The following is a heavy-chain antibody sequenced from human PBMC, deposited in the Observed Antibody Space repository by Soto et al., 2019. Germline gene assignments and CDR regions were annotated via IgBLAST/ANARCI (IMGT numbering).Heavy chain of an antibody. D-gene: IGHD3-3*01. CDR2: ISSSGSTI. CDR3: ARLATKFLEWFNDAFDI. Sequence: QVQLVESGGGLVKPGGSLRLSCAASGFTFSDYYISWIRQAPGKGLEWVSYISSSGSTIYYADSVKGRFTISRDNAKNSLYLQMNSLRAEDTAVYYCARLATKFLEWFNDAFDIWGQGTMVTVSS. J-gene: IGHJ3*02. V-gene: IGHV3-11*01. CDR1: GFTFSDYY.